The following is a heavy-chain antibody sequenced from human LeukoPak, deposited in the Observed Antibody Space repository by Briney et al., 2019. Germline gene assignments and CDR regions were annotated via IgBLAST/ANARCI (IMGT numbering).Heavy chain of an antibody. J-gene: IGHJ4*02. Sequence: ASVKVSCKASGYTFTSYYMHWVRQAPGQGLEWMGIINPSGGSTSYAQKFQGRVTMTRDTSTSTVYMELSSLRSEDTAVYYCATSSSWYEDFDYWGQGTLVTVSS. D-gene: IGHD6-13*01. CDR1: GYTFTSYY. CDR2: INPSGGST. CDR3: ATSSSWYEDFDY. V-gene: IGHV1-46*01.